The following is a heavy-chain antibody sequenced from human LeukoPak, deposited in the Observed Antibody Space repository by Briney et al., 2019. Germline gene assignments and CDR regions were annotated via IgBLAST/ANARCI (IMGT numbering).Heavy chain of an antibody. V-gene: IGHV4-30-2*01. Sequence: PSETLSLTCAVSGGSISSGGYSWSWIRQPPGQGLEWVGYIYHSGSTYYNPSLKSRVNISVDRSKNQLSLNLTSVTGADTAVYYGARGGIYDSSGFYLYFDLWGRGTLVTVSS. CDR3: ARGGIYDSSGFYLYFDL. D-gene: IGHD3-22*01. CDR2: IYHSGST. CDR1: GGSISSGGYS. J-gene: IGHJ2*01.